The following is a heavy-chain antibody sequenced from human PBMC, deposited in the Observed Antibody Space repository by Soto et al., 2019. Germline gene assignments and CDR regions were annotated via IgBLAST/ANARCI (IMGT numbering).Heavy chain of an antibody. D-gene: IGHD3-22*01. CDR3: ARQASGYYYGWFYP. J-gene: IGHJ5*02. CDR1: GGSILDSTYY. CDR2: IFYSGGT. Sequence: SETLSLTCTVSGGSILDSTYYWAWIRQSPGKGLEWIGTIFYSGGTFYTPSLKSRVTMSVDTSNNQFSLKLSSVTAADTAVYYCARQASGYYYGWFYPWGQGTLVTVS. V-gene: IGHV4-39*01.